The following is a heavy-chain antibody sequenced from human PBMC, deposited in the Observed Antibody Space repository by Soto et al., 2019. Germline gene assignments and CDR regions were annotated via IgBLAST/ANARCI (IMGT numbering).Heavy chain of an antibody. CDR1: GGTFTTYP. D-gene: IGHD4-17*01. CDR3: ARQFTDGDYQY. V-gene: IGHV1-69*01. CDR2: IIPMFGTT. Sequence: QVQLVQSGAEVKKPGSSVKVSCKASGGTFTTYPINWLRQAPGQGLEWMGGIIPMFGTTNYAQKFQGRVTITADESTSTAYMELSSLRSEDTAMYYCARQFTDGDYQYWGQGTLVTVSS. J-gene: IGHJ4*02.